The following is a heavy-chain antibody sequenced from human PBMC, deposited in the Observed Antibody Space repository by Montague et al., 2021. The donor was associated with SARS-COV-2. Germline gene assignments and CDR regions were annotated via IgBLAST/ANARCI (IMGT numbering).Heavy chain of an antibody. D-gene: IGHD3-9*01. Sequence: SRRLSWSASGFTFSSYEMNWVRQAPGKGLEWVSYITSSGSTIYYADSVKGRFTISRDNAKNSLFLQMNSLRAEDTAVYYCARDLRDYDILTGYLWGQGTLVTVSS. CDR2: ITSSGSTI. J-gene: IGHJ4*02. CDR3: ARDLRDYDILTGYL. V-gene: IGHV3-48*03. CDR1: GFTFSSYE.